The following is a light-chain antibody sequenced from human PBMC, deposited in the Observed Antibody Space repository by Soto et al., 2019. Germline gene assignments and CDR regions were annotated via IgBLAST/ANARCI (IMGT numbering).Light chain of an antibody. Sequence: EIVLTQSPGTLSLSPGERATLSCRASQSVSSSYLAWYQQKPGQAPRLLIYGASSRATGIPDRFSGSVSATDFTRTISRLEPQQFAVYYCQQRSNWPHSITFCQGTRLEI. CDR3: QQRSNWPHSIT. CDR1: QSVSSSY. CDR2: GAS. J-gene: IGKJ5*01. V-gene: IGKV3D-20*02.